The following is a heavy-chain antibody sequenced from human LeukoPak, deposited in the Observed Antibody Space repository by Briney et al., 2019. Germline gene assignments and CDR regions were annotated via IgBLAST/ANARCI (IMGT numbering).Heavy chain of an antibody. Sequence: PGGSLRLSCAASGFTFSSYSMNWVRQAPGKGLEWVSSISSSSSYIYYADSVKGRFTISRDNARNSLYLQMNSLRAEDTAVYYCARDQSGSYYWYFDLWGRGTLVTVSS. V-gene: IGHV3-21*01. CDR1: GFTFSSYS. D-gene: IGHD1-26*01. CDR2: ISSSSSYI. J-gene: IGHJ2*01. CDR3: ARDQSGSYYWYFDL.